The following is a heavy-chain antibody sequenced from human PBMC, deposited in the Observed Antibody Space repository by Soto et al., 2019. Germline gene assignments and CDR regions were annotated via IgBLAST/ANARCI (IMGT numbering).Heavy chain of an antibody. J-gene: IGHJ4*02. Sequence: SETLSLTCAVYGWSFSVYYWSWIRQPPGKGLEWIGEINHSGSTNYNPSLKSRVTISVDTSKNQFSLKLSSVTAADTAVYYCARIWGYGDWRYYFDYWGQGTLVTVSS. D-gene: IGHD4-17*01. CDR3: ARIWGYGDWRYYFDY. V-gene: IGHV4-34*01. CDR1: GWSFSVYY. CDR2: INHSGST.